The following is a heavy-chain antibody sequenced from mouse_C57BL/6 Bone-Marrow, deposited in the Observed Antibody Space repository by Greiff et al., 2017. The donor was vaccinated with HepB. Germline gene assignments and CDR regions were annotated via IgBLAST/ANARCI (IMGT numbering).Heavy chain of an antibody. D-gene: IGHD2-5*01. CDR2: INPGSGGT. J-gene: IGHJ4*01. V-gene: IGHV1-54*01. Sequence: QVHVKQSGAELVRPGTSVKVSCKASGYAFTNYLIEWVKQRPGQGLEWIGVINPGSGGTNYNEKFKGKATLTADKSSSTAYMQLSSLTSEDSAVYFCARPYSNPYYYAMDDWGQGTSVTVSS. CDR3: ARPYSNPYYYAMDD. CDR1: GYAFTNYL.